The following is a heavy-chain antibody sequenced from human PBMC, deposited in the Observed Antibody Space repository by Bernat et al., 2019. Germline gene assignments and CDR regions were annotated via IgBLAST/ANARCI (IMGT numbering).Heavy chain of an antibody. CDR3: AARTTGTTWTTDY. Sequence: QVQLVESGGGVVQPGRSLRLSCAASGFTFSAYAIHWVRQAPGKGLEWVAVISYDGSNKYYADSVKGRFTISRDNSKNTLYLQMNSLRAEDTAVYYCAARTTGTTWTTDYWGQGTLVTVSS. V-gene: IGHV3-30-3*01. J-gene: IGHJ4*02. CDR2: ISYDGSNK. CDR1: GFTFSAYA. D-gene: IGHD1-1*01.